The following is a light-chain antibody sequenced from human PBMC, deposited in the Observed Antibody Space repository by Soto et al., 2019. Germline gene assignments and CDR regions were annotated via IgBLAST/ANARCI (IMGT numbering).Light chain of an antibody. CDR2: DNS. J-gene: IGLJ2*01. Sequence: QAVVTQPPSVSGAPGQRVTISCTGSSSNIGAGYNVHWYQQLPGTAPKLLIYDNSNRPSGVPDRFSASKSGTSASLAITGLQAEDEAYYYCQSYDSSLSGSVFGGGTKLTVL. CDR1: SSNIGAGYN. CDR3: QSYDSSLSGSV. V-gene: IGLV1-40*01.